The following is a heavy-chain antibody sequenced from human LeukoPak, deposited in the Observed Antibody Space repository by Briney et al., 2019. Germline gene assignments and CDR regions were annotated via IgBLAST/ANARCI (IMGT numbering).Heavy chain of an antibody. Sequence: GGSLRLSCAASGFTFSSYEMNWVRQAPGKGLEWVSYISGSVSDSVSTIYYADSVKGRFTISRDNAKNSLYLQMNSPRAEDTAVYYCARVSRSGWWDDYWGQGTLVTVSS. J-gene: IGHJ4*02. V-gene: IGHV3-48*03. CDR3: ARVSRSGWWDDY. CDR1: GFTFSSYE. D-gene: IGHD6-19*01. CDR2: ISGSVSDSVSTI.